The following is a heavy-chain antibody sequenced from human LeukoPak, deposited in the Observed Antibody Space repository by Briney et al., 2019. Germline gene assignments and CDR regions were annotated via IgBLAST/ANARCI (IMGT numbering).Heavy chain of an antibody. V-gene: IGHV3-23*01. CDR3: AKPSCSSTGCYRYYYGMDV. CDR1: GFTFSSYA. CDR2: ISSSGAST. D-gene: IGHD2-2*02. J-gene: IGHJ6*02. Sequence: GGSLRLSCAASGFTFSSYAMSWVRQAPGKGLEWVSAISSSGASTYYADSVKGRFTISRDNSKNTLYLQMNSLRAEDTAVYYCAKPSCSSTGCYRYYYGMDVWGQGTTVTVSS.